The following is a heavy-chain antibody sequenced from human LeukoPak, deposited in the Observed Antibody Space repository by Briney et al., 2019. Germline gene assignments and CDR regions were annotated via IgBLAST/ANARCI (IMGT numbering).Heavy chain of an antibody. CDR2: ISGSGGST. J-gene: IGHJ4*02. V-gene: IGHV3-23*01. Sequence: GGSLRLSCAASGFTFSSYAMSWVRQAPGKGLEWVSAISGSGGSTYYADSVKGRFTISRDNSKNTLYLQMNSLRAEDTAVYYCAKDRQQITMVRGVIIHDFDYWGQGTLVTVSS. CDR3: AKDRQQITMVRGVIIHDFDY. D-gene: IGHD3-10*01. CDR1: GFTFSSYA.